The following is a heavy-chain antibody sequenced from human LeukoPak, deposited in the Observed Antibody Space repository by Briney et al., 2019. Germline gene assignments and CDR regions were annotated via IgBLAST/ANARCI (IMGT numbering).Heavy chain of an antibody. J-gene: IGHJ5*02. D-gene: IGHD6-13*01. Sequence: ASVKVSCKASGYTFTGYYMHWVRQAPGQGLEWMGWINPNSGGTNYAQKLQGRVTMTTDTSTSTAYMELRSLRSDDTAVYYCARDKGIAAAGPNWFDPWGQGTLVTVSS. CDR1: GYTFTGYY. CDR3: ARDKGIAAAGPNWFDP. CDR2: INPNSGGT. V-gene: IGHV1-2*02.